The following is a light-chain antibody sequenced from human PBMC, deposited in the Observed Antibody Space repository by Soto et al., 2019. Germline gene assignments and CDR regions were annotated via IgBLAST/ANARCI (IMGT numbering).Light chain of an antibody. CDR1: STNVGSYNF. CDR3: CSYAGSYTLI. J-gene: IGLJ2*01. V-gene: IGLV2-11*01. Sequence: QSVLTQPRSVSGSRGQSVTISCTGTSTNVGSYNFVSWYQQHPGKAPKFVIYDVSRRPSGVPDRFSGSRSGNTASLTISGLQAEDEADYYCCSYAGSYTLIFGGGTKVTVL. CDR2: DVS.